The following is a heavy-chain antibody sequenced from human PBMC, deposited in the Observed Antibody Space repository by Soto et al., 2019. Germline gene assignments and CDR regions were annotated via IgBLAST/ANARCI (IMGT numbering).Heavy chain of an antibody. CDR2: VIPIFGRP. CDR1: GGTFSTLA. D-gene: IGHD4-17*01. V-gene: IGHV1-69*01. J-gene: IGHJ4*02. CDR3: ARAPYEDYAVPEPNYFDS. Sequence: QVQLVQSGTEVKKPGSSVKVSCKASGGTFSTLAVSWVRQAPGQGLEWMGGVIPIFGRPVYAQKFQGRVTITADESTSIVYMELSSLLSEDTAVYYCARAPYEDYAVPEPNYFDSWGQGTLVTVSS.